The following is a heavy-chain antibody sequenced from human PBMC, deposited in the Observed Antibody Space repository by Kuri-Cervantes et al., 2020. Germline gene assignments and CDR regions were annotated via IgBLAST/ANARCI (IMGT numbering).Heavy chain of an antibody. Sequence: GSLRLSCAVYCGSFSGYCWRWIRQPPGKGLEWIGESNHSGGTTYNPSLKSRVTISVDKSKNQFSLKLSSVTAADTAVYYCARVNLSRYCSGGTCYSVFYMDVWGKGTTVTVSS. D-gene: IGHD2-15*01. CDR3: ARVNLSRYCSGGTCYSVFYMDV. CDR1: CGSFSGYC. J-gene: IGHJ6*03. V-gene: IGHV4-34*01. CDR2: SNHSGGT.